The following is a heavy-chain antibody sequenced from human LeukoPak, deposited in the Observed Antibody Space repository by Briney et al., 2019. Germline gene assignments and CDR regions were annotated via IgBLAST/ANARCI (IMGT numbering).Heavy chain of an antibody. CDR3: ARHPPYTAYSGSWGGNNFDY. CDR2: IYYSGST. CDR1: GGSISSSGYY. D-gene: IGHD6-13*01. Sequence: PSETLSLTCSVSGGSISSSGYYWGWIRQPPGKGLEWIGTIYYSGSTYYNPSLKSRVTISVDTSKNQFSLNLRSVTAADTAVYYCARHPPYTAYSGSWGGNNFDYWGQGTLVTVSS. V-gene: IGHV4-39*01. J-gene: IGHJ4*02.